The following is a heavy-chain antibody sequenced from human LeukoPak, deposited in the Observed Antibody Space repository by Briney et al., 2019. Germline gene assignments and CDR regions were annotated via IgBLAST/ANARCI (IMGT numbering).Heavy chain of an antibody. Sequence: SETLSLTCAVYGGSFSGYYWSWIRQPPGKGLEWIGEINHSGSTNYNPSLKSRVTISVDTSKNQFSLKLGSVTAADTAVYYCARQAAAGAWFDPWGQGTLVTVSS. CDR1: GGSFSGYY. CDR3: ARQAAAGAWFDP. CDR2: INHSGST. D-gene: IGHD6-13*01. J-gene: IGHJ5*02. V-gene: IGHV4-34*01.